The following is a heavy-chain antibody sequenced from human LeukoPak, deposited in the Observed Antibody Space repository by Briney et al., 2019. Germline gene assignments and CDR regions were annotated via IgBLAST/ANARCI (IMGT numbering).Heavy chain of an antibody. CDR2: IYYSGST. V-gene: IGHV4-59*08. CDR3: ASQEGYYYYGMDV. J-gene: IGHJ6*02. CDR1: GGSISSYY. Sequence: SSETLSLTRTVSGGSISSYYWSWIRQPPGKGLEWIGYIYYSGSTNYNPSLKSRVTISVDTSKNQFSLKLSSVTAADTAVYYCASQEGYYYYGMDVWGQGTTVTVSS.